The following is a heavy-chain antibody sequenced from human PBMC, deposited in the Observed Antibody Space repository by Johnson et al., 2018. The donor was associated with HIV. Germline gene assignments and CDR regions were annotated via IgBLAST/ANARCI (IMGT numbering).Heavy chain of an antibody. CDR3: TTAGLRYFDWFTGAFEI. D-gene: IGHD3-9*01. V-gene: IGHV3-15*01. CDR1: GFTFSNAW. CDR2: IKSKTDGGTT. J-gene: IGHJ3*02. Sequence: VQLVESGGGVVQPGKSLTLSCVGSGFTFSNAWMSWVRQAPGKGLEWVGRIKSKTDGGTTDYAAPVKGRFTISRDDSKNTLYLQMNSLKTEDTAVYYCTTAGLRYFDWFTGAFEIWGQGTMVTVSS.